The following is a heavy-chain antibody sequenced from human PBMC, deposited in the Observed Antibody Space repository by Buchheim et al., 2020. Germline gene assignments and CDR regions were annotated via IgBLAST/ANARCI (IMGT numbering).Heavy chain of an antibody. Sequence: EVQLLQSGAEVKKPGESLKISCKGSGYIFTNYWIGWVRQMPGKGLEWMGIIYAGDSHTTYSPSFQGQVTISADKSITTAYLQWSSLKASDTAMYYCARLPLSTYYYDSSGYFFDYWGQGTL. CDR1: GYIFTNYW. CDR2: IYAGDSHT. CDR3: ARLPLSTYYYDSSGYFFDY. J-gene: IGHJ4*02. V-gene: IGHV5-51*01. D-gene: IGHD3-22*01.